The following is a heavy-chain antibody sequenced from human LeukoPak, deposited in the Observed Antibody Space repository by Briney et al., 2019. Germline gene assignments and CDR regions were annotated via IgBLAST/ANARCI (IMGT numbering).Heavy chain of an antibody. CDR2: IGYSAGDT. D-gene: IGHD4-17*01. V-gene: IGHV3-23*01. J-gene: IGHJ4*02. CDR3: AKDDDGHHHGVDH. Sequence: GGSLRLSCAASGFTVSSYAMTWVRQAPGKGLEWVSAIGYSAGDTYYADSVKGRFTISRNNSMNTLYLQMSSLRADDTALYYCAKDDDGHHHGVDHWGQGTLVTVSS. CDR1: GFTVSSYA.